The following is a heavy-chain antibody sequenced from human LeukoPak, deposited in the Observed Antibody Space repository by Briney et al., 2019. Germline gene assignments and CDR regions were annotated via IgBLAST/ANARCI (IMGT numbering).Heavy chain of an antibody. CDR1: GGSFSGYY. V-gene: IGHV4-34*01. D-gene: IGHD6-6*01. Sequence: SETLSLTCAVYGGSFSGYYWSWIRQPPGKGLEWIGEINHSGSTNYNPSLKSRVTISVDTSKNQFSLKLSSVTAADTAVYYCARLDSSSSRNWFDPWGQGTLVTVSS. CDR3: ARLDSSSSRNWFDP. CDR2: INHSGST. J-gene: IGHJ5*02.